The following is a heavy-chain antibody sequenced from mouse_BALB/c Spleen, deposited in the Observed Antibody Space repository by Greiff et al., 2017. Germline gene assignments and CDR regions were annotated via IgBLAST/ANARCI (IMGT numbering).Heavy chain of an antibody. CDR2: IDPANGNT. V-gene: IGHV14-3*02. CDR1: GFNIKDTY. J-gene: IGHJ2*01. D-gene: IGHD2-3*01. CDR3: ARRDGYYPLNY. Sequence: VQLKESGAELVKPGASVKLSCTASGFNIKDTYMHWVKQRPEQGLEWIGRIDPANGNTKYDPKFQGKATITADTSSNTAYLQLSSLTSEDTAVYYCARRDGYYPLNYWGQGTTLTVSS.